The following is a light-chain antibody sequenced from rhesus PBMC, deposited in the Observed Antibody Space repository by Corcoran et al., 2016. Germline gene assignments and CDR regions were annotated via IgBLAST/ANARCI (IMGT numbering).Light chain of an antibody. CDR3: QQHDNSPPWT. V-gene: IGKV1-69*01. CDR2: RAS. CDR1: QGISNW. Sequence: DIQMTQSPSSLSASVGDRVTITCRASQGISNWLAWYQQKPGKAPKFLIDRASNLETGVPSRFSGSGSGIDFTLTISSLQPEDIATYYCQQHDNSPPWTFGQGTKVEIE. J-gene: IGKJ1*01.